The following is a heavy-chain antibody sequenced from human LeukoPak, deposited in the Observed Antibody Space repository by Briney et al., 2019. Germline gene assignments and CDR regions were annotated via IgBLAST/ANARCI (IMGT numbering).Heavy chain of an antibody. CDR3: ARGLREYSGIDY. Sequence: GGSLRLSCAASGFTFSTYWMSWVRQAPGKGLEWVANIKEDGSERYYVDSVKGRFTISRDNAQNSLYLQMNSLRAEDTAVYYCARGLREYSGIDYWGLGTLVTVSS. CDR1: GFTFSTYW. D-gene: IGHD5-12*01. V-gene: IGHV3-7*05. CDR2: IKEDGSER. J-gene: IGHJ4*02.